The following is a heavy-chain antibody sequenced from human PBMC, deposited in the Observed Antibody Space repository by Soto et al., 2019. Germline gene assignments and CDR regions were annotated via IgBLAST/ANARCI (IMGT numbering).Heavy chain of an antibody. CDR2: IIPIFGTA. CDR3: ARDLRGYSGSDFDS. Sequence: SAKVSCKASGVTYSCYARCWLQQATGQGLEWMGGIIPIFGTANYAQKFQGRVTITADESTSTAYMELSSLRSEDTAVYYCARDLRGYSGSDFDSWGQGTLVTVPQ. V-gene: IGHV1-69*13. J-gene: IGHJ4*02. CDR1: GVTYSCYA. D-gene: IGHD5-12*01.